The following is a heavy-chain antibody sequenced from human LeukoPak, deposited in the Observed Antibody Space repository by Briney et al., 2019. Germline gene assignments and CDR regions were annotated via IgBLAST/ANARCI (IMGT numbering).Heavy chain of an antibody. Sequence: ASVKVSCKASGYTFTSYDINWVRQATGQGLEWMGWMNPNSGNTGYAQKFQGRVTITRNTSISTAYMELSSLRSDDTAVYYCARGSGWYSWFDPWGQGTLVTVSS. CDR2: MNPNSGNT. CDR1: GYTFTSYD. D-gene: IGHD6-19*01. V-gene: IGHV1-8*03. J-gene: IGHJ5*02. CDR3: ARGSGWYSWFDP.